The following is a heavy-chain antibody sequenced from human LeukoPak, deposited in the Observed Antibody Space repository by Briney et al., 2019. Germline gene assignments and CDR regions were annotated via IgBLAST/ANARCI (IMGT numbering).Heavy chain of an antibody. CDR3: AKGGCSSTSCYVPED. Sequence: GGSLRLSCAASGFTFDDYTMHWVRQAPGKGLEWVSLISWDGGSTYYADSVKGRFTISGDNSKNSLYLQMNSLRTEDTALYYCAKGGCSSTSCYVPEDWGQGTLVTVSS. CDR2: ISWDGGST. V-gene: IGHV3-43*01. J-gene: IGHJ4*02. D-gene: IGHD2-2*01. CDR1: GFTFDDYT.